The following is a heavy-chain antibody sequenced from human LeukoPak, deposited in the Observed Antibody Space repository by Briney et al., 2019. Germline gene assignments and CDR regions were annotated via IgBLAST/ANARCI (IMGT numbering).Heavy chain of an antibody. Sequence: GGSLRLSCAASGFTFSSYGMNWVRRAPGNGLEWVSVISGSGDSTYYADSVKGRFTISRDNSKNTLYLQMNSLRAEDTAVYYCARDTSSPSGYYPTYFDYWGQGTLVTVSS. CDR3: ARDTSSPSGYYPTYFDY. CDR1: GFTFSSYG. J-gene: IGHJ4*02. CDR2: ISGSGDST. V-gene: IGHV3-23*01. D-gene: IGHD3-22*01.